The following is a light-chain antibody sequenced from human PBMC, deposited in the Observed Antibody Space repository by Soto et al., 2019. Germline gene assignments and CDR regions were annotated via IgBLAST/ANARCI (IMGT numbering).Light chain of an antibody. CDR3: ATWDEGLNGWV. Sequence: QSVVTQPPSASRTPGQRVTLSCSGRSSNIGSNAVNWYRQFPGRAPKVLIYNNNERPSGVPDRFSGSKSGTSASLAISGLQSDDEADYYCATWDEGLNGWVFGGGTKLTVL. V-gene: IGLV1-44*01. CDR1: SSNIGSNA. CDR2: NNN. J-gene: IGLJ3*02.